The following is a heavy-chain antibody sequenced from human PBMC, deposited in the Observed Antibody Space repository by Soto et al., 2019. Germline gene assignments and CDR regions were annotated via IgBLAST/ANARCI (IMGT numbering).Heavy chain of an antibody. V-gene: IGHV1-3*01. Sequence: VQLVQSGAELKKPGASVKVSCKASGYTFASYAIHWVRQAPGQGPEWMGWINGGNGDTKSAEKFQGRVTIIRDTSATTSRRELRSLTFEDTAVYYCARAPLHNMQLLRIYYFMDVWGKGTTVSVSS. J-gene: IGHJ6*03. D-gene: IGHD2-15*01. CDR2: INGGNGDT. CDR1: GYTFASYA. CDR3: ARAPLHNMQLLRIYYFMDV.